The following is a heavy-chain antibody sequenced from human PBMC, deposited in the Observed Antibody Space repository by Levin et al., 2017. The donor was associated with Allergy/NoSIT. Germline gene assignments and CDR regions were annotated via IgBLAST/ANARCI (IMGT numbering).Heavy chain of an antibody. Sequence: SQTLSLTCAVYGGSFRGYYWSWIRQPPGKGLEWIGEINHSGSTNYNPSLKSRVTISVDTPKNQFSLKLTSVTAADTAVYYCARGSVVPAAMPTNWFDPWGQGTLVTVSS. V-gene: IGHV4-34*01. CDR3: ARGSVVPAAMPTNWFDP. D-gene: IGHD2-2*01. CDR2: INHSGST. J-gene: IGHJ5*02. CDR1: GGSFRGYY.